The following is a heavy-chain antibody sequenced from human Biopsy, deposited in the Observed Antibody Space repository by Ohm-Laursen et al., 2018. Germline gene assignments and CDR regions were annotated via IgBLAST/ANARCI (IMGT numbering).Heavy chain of an antibody. CDR1: GGSFTGHY. CDR2: ISYTGYT. J-gene: IGHJ4*02. V-gene: IGHV4-59*11. D-gene: IGHD4-23*01. CDR3: ARGSNDFGGLYFPR. Sequence: GTLSLTCTVSGGSFTGHYWSWIRQPPGQGLEWIGHISYTGYTSYNASLKRRVTISVDTSRNHFSLRLSSLTAADTAVYYCARGSNDFGGLYFPRWGQGTLLTVSS.